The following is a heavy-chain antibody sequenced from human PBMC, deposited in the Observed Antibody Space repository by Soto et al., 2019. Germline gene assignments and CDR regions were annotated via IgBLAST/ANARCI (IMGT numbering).Heavy chain of an antibody. CDR1: GGSISSGDYY. Sequence: PSETLSLTCTVSGGSISSGDYYWSWIRQPPGKGLGWIGYIYYSGSTYYNPSLKSRVTISVDTSKNQFSLKLSSVTAADTAVYYCARDDFWSGYYPYGMDVWGQGTTVTVSS. D-gene: IGHD3-3*01. CDR2: IYYSGST. J-gene: IGHJ6*02. V-gene: IGHV4-30-4*01. CDR3: ARDDFWSGYYPYGMDV.